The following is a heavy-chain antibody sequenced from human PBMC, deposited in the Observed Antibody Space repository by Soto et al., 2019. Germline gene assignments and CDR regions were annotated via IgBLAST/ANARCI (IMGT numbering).Heavy chain of an antibody. CDR2: ISGSGGST. Sequence: GGSLRLSCAASGFTFSSYAMSWVRQAPGKGLEWVSAISGSGGSTYYADSVKGRFTISRDNSKNTLYLQMNSLRAEDTAVYYCAKDQRDPYVGADAFDIWGQGTMVT. J-gene: IGHJ3*02. CDR3: AKDQRDPYVGADAFDI. CDR1: GFTFSSYA. V-gene: IGHV3-23*01. D-gene: IGHD6-25*01.